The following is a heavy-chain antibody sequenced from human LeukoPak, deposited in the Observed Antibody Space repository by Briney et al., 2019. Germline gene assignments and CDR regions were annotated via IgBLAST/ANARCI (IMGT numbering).Heavy chain of an antibody. CDR1: GFTFSSYA. CDR2: ISGSGGST. V-gene: IGHV3-23*01. D-gene: IGHD3-22*01. J-gene: IGHJ6*03. Sequence: GGSLRLSCAASGFTFSSYAMSWVRQAPGKGLEWVSAISGSGGSTYYADSVKGRFTISRDNSKNTLYLQMNSLRAEDTAVYYCATYYYDSSGYYRLYYYYYYMDVWGKGTTVTVSS. CDR3: ATYYYDSSGYYRLYYYYYYMDV.